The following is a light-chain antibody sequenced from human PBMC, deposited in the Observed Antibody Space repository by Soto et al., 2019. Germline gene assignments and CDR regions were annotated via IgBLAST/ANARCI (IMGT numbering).Light chain of an antibody. CDR1: SSNIESNF. CDR2: RNN. V-gene: IGLV1-47*01. CDR3: TVWDDSLRGRL. Sequence: QSVLTQPPSASWTPGQRGTISCSGSSSNIESNFVYWYQQFPGTAPRLLIYRNNQRPSGVPDRFSGSKSGTSASLAISALRSEDEADYYCTVWDDSLRGRLFGGGTKLTVL. J-gene: IGLJ2*01.